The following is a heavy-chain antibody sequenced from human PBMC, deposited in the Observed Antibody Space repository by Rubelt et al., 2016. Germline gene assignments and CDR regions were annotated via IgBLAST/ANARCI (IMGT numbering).Heavy chain of an antibody. CDR1: GFTFSSYA. J-gene: IGHJ4*02. D-gene: IGHD4-23*01. CDR3: ARDLHGGGNSYYFDY. V-gene: IGHV3-30*04. Sequence: QVQLVESGGGVVQPGRSLRLSCAASGFTFSSYAMHWVRQAPGKGLEWVAVISYDGSNKYYADSVKGRFTISKDNSKNPLDLQRNSLRAEDTSVDYCARDLHGGGNSYYFDYWGQGTLVTVSS. CDR2: ISYDGSNK.